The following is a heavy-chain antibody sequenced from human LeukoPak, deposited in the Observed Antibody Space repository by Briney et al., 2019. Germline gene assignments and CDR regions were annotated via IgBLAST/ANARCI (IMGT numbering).Heavy chain of an antibody. Sequence: GASVKVSCKASGGTFSSYAISWVRQAPGQGLEWMGGIIPIFGTANYAQKFQGRVTMTTDTSASTAYMELRSLGSDDTAVYFCARDRGYYFLYWGQGTLVTVSS. J-gene: IGHJ4*02. CDR3: ARDRGYYFLY. CDR2: IIPIFGTA. CDR1: GGTFSSYA. D-gene: IGHD1-26*01. V-gene: IGHV1-69*05.